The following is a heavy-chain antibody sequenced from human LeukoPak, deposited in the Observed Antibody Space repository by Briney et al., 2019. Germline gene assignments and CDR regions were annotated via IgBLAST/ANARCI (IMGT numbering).Heavy chain of an antibody. CDR3: ARDRGTYYDFWSGSGAYYFDY. V-gene: IGHV4-38-2*02. Sequence: PSETLSLTCAVSGYSISSGYYWGWIRQPPGKGLEWIGNIYHGRSTYYNPSLKSRVTISVDTSKNQFSPKVSSVTAADTAVYYCARDRGTYYDFWSGSGAYYFDYWGQGALVTVSS. D-gene: IGHD3-3*01. CDR2: IYHGRST. J-gene: IGHJ4*02. CDR1: GYSISSGYY.